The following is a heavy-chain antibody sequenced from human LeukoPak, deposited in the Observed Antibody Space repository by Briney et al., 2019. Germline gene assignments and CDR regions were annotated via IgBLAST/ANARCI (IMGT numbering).Heavy chain of an antibody. Sequence: GASVKVSCKASGGTFSNYAIRWVRQAPGQGLEWMGGIIPIFGTANYAQKFQGRVTITADKSTSTAYMELSSLRSEDTAVYYCARGQGYCSGGSCQSAVFDMWAKGQWSPSLQ. CDR1: GGTFSNYA. CDR3: ARGQGYCSGGSCQSAVFDM. D-gene: IGHD2-15*01. V-gene: IGHV1-69*06. J-gene: IGHJ3*02. CDR2: IIPIFGTA.